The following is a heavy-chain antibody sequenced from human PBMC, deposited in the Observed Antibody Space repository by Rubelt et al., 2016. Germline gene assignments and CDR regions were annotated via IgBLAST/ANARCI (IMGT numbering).Heavy chain of an antibody. V-gene: IGHV4-39*07. CDR2: IYYSGST. D-gene: IGHD2-2*01. CDR1: GGSISSSSYY. J-gene: IGHJ4*02. CDR3: ARGGVRGSSIEYYFDY. Sequence: QLQLQESGPGLVKPSETLSLTCTVSGGSISSSSYYWGWIRQPPGKGLEWIGSIYYSGSTYYNPSLKSRVNNSVDTSKNQFSLKLSSVSAADTAVYYCARGGVRGSSIEYYFDYWGQGTLVTVSS.